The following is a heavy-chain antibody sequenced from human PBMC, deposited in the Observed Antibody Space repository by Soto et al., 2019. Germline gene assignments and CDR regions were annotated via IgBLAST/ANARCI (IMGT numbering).Heavy chain of an antibody. J-gene: IGHJ3*02. CDR2: IIPIFGTA. V-gene: IGHV1-69*01. Sequence: QVQLVQSGAEVKKPGSSVKVSCKASGGTFSSYAIRWVRQAPGQGLEWMGGIIPIFGTANYAQKFQGRVTITEDESTSTAYMELSRLRSEDKAVYYCARGITMIVVVTVRNDAFDIWGQGTMVTVSS. D-gene: IGHD3-22*01. CDR1: GGTFSSYA. CDR3: ARGITMIVVVTVRNDAFDI.